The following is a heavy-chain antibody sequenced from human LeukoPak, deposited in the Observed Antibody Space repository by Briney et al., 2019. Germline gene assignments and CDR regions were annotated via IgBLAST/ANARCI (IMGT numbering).Heavy chain of an antibody. CDR3: KSGGAAPGSFDY. CDR1: GFTFSRYW. CDR2: IKYDGNEE. Sequence: GGSLRLSCAASGFTFSRYWMSWMRQAPGKGLEWVANIKYDGNEEYYVDSVKGRYTISRDNAKNSLYLQLNSLRVEDTAVYYCKSGGAAPGSFDYWGQGTLVTVSP. D-gene: IGHD1-1*01. J-gene: IGHJ4*02. V-gene: IGHV3-7*01.